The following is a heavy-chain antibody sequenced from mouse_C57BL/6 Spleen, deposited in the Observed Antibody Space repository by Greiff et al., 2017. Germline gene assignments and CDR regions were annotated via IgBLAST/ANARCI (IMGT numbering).Heavy chain of an antibody. CDR1: GYTFTSYW. V-gene: IGHV1-55*01. Sequence: QVQLQQPGAELVKPGASVKMSCKASGYTFTSYWITWVKQRPGQGLEWIGDIYPGSGSTNYNEKFKRKATLTVDTYASTAYMQLSSLTSEDSAVYYCARQYYDYDWFAYWGQGTLVTVSA. J-gene: IGHJ3*01. CDR3: ARQYYDYDWFAY. D-gene: IGHD2-4*01. CDR2: IYPGSGST.